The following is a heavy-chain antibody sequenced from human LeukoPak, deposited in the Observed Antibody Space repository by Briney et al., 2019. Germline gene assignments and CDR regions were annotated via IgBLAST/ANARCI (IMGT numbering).Heavy chain of an antibody. CDR2: INHSGST. Sequence: PSETLSLTCAVYGGSFSGYYWSWIRQPPGKGLEWIGEINHSGSTNYNPSLKSRVTISVDTSKNQFSLKLSSVTAADTAVYYCARDDSSGWFPSDYWGQGTLVTVSS. D-gene: IGHD6-19*01. CDR1: GGSFSGYY. V-gene: IGHV4-34*01. CDR3: ARDDSSGWFPSDY. J-gene: IGHJ4*02.